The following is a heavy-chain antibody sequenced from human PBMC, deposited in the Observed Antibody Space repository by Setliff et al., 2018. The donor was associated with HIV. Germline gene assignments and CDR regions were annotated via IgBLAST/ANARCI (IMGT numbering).Heavy chain of an antibody. Sequence: GGSLRLSCAASGFTLSNYWMHWVRQVPGKGLVWVSRINSDDSITSYADSVRGRLTISRDNAKNTLYLQMNSLRAEDTAVYYCAAPDSSGYYYHYYMDVWGKGTTVTVSS. J-gene: IGHJ6*03. CDR2: INSDDSIT. V-gene: IGHV3-74*01. CDR1: GFTLSNYW. D-gene: IGHD3-22*01. CDR3: AAPDSSGYYYHYYMDV.